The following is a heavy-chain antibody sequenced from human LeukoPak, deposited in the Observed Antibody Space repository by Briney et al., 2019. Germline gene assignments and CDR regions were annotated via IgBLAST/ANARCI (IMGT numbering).Heavy chain of an antibody. CDR1: GYTFTSYG. Sequence: ASVKVSCKASGYTFTSYGISWVRQAPGQGLEWMGWISAYNGNTNYAQKLQGRVTMTTDTSTSTVYMELSSLRSEDTAVYYCARDLRGQYGTVHFDYWGQGTLVTVSS. CDR2: ISAYNGNT. J-gene: IGHJ4*02. CDR3: ARDLRGQYGTVHFDY. D-gene: IGHD3-10*01. V-gene: IGHV1-18*01.